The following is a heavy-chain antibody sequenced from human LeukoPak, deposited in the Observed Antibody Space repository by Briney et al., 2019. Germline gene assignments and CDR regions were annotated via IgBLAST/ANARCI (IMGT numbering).Heavy chain of an antibody. CDR2: IKYDGTEE. CDR1: GFTFSDYW. D-gene: IGHD4-23*01. V-gene: IGHV3-7*01. J-gene: IGHJ4*02. CDR3: RSGGAAPGSFDN. Sequence: PGGSLRLSCAASGFTFSDYWMSWLRQAPGKGLKWVANIKYDGTEEYYVESVKGRFTISRDNAKNSLYLQLNSLRVDDTAVYYCRSGGAAPGSFDNWGQGTLVTVSP.